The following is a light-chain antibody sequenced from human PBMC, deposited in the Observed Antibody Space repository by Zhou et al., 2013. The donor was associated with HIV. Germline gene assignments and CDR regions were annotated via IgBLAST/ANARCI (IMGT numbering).Light chain of an antibody. CDR2: GAS. Sequence: EMVLTQSPGTLSLSPGERATLSCRASESVSRSYLAWYQQKLGQAPRLLIFGASRRATGIPDRFSGSGSGTDFTLTITRLEPEDFAMYYCQQYGSSPMTFGQGTRLETK. V-gene: IGKV3-20*01. CDR1: ESVSRSY. J-gene: IGKJ5*01. CDR3: QQYGSSPMT.